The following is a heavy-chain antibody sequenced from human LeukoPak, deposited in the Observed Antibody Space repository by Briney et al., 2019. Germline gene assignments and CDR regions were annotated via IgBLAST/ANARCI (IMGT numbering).Heavy chain of an antibody. CDR1: GYSFTSYW. Sequence: GASLQISCKGSGYSFTSYWIGWVRQLPGKGLEWMGIIYPGDSDTRYSPSFQGQVTISADKSISTAYLQWSSLKASDTAMYYCARKARVAAAGAIDYWGQGTLVTVSS. V-gene: IGHV5-51*01. J-gene: IGHJ4*02. CDR2: IYPGDSDT. D-gene: IGHD6-13*01. CDR3: ARKARVAAAGAIDY.